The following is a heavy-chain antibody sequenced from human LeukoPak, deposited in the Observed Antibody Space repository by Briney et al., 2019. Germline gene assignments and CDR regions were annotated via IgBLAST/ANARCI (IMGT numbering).Heavy chain of an antibody. CDR1: GYTFTGYY. CDR3: ARDPAYNWFDH. J-gene: IGHJ5*02. Sequence: SVTLTCKASGYTFTGYYMHWVRLAPGQGLEWMGWINPNSGGTNYAQKFQGRVTMTRDTSISTAYMELSRLRSDDTAVYYCARDPAYNWFDHWGQGTLVTVSS. V-gene: IGHV1-2*02. CDR2: INPNSGGT.